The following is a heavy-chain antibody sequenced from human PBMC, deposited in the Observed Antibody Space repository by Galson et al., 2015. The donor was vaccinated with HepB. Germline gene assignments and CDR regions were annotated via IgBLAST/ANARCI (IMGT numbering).Heavy chain of an antibody. J-gene: IGHJ2*01. CDR3: AREAGDWYFDL. Sequence: CAISGDSVSSNNVAWNWIRQSPSRGLEWLGRTFYRSKWYSDYAVSVKSRITINQDTSKNQFSLQLNSMTPDDTAVYYCAREAGDWYFDLWGRGTLVTVSS. CDR2: TFYRSKWYS. V-gene: IGHV6-1*01. D-gene: IGHD6-13*01. CDR1: GDSVSSNNVA.